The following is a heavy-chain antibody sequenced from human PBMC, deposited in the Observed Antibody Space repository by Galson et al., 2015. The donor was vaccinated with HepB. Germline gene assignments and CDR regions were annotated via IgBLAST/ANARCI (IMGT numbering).Heavy chain of an antibody. V-gene: IGHV1-18*01. D-gene: IGHD4-17*01. J-gene: IGHJ4*02. Sequence: SVKVSCKASGYTFTSYGITWVRQAPGQGLEWMGWISGYNGNTHYTQKFQGRVTMTTDTSTTTAYMELRSLTSDDTAVYYCARDMSYGDSSLYYWGQGTLVTVSS. CDR1: GYTFTSYG. CDR3: ARDMSYGDSSLYY. CDR2: ISGYNGNT.